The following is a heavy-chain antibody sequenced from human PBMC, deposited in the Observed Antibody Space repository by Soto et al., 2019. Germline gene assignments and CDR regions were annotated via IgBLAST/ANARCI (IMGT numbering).Heavy chain of an antibody. CDR1: GFTFSSYA. Sequence: QVQLVESEGGVVQPGRSLRLSCVASGFTFSSYAVHWVRQAPGKGLEWVAVISYDGSNKYYADSVKGRFTISRDNSKNTLYMQINSLRAEDTAVYYCARVSANQYYFDYWGQGTLVTVSS. V-gene: IGHV3-30-3*01. J-gene: IGHJ4*02. D-gene: IGHD3-16*02. CDR2: ISYDGSNK. CDR3: ARVSANQYYFDY.